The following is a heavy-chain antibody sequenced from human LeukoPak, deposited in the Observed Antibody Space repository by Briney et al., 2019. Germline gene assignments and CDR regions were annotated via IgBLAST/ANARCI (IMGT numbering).Heavy chain of an antibody. D-gene: IGHD6-19*01. CDR1: GVTLNNYA. J-gene: IGHJ3*02. CDR2: ISGSGGNT. CDR3: AKDRKQWLVVGGAFDI. Sequence: RGSLRVSCAAPGVTLNNYAMSWVRQTPGKGLEWVSAISGSGGNTYYAGSVKGRFTISRDTSNRTPYLHMNSMRAEDTAVYYCAKDRKQWLVVGGAFDIWGQGTMVSVSS. V-gene: IGHV3-23*01.